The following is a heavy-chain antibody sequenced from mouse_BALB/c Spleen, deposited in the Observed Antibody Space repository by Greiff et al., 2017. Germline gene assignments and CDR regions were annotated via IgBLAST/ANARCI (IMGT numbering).Heavy chain of an antibody. CDR2: ISYSGST. V-gene: IGHV3-2*02. CDR1: GYSITSDYA. CDR3: ARLSLYAMDY. Sequence: VQLQQSGPGLVKPSQSLSLTCTVTGYSITSDYAWNWIRQFPGNKLEWMGYISYSGSTSYNPSLKSRISITRDTSKNQFFLQLNSVTTEDTATYYCARLSLYAMDYWGQGTSVTVSS. D-gene: IGHD6-2*01. J-gene: IGHJ4*01.